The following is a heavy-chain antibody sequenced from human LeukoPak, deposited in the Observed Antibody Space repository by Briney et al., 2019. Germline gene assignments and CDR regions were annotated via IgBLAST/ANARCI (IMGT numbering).Heavy chain of an antibody. CDR3: ARSSGATMVRGTPKSWFDP. Sequence: ASVKVSCKASGYTFTGYYMHWVRQAPEQGLEWMGWINPNSGGTNYAQKFQGWVTMTRDTSISTAYMELSRLRSDDTAVYYCARSSGATMVRGTPKSWFDPWGQGTPVTVSS. V-gene: IGHV1-2*04. J-gene: IGHJ5*02. D-gene: IGHD3-10*01. CDR2: INPNSGGT. CDR1: GYTFTGYY.